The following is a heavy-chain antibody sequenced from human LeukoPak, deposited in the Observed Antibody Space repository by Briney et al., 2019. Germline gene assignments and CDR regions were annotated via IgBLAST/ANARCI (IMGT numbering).Heavy chain of an antibody. CDR3: ARWLSHKGDY. D-gene: IGHD5-12*01. V-gene: IGHV1-18*04. CDR2: ISGGYINDT. CDR1: GYTFTCYY. J-gene: IGHJ4*02. Sequence: GASVKVSCKASGYTFTCYYMHWVRQAPGHGLEWMGWISGGYINDTNYAQKVQERVTMTTDASTRTTYMELRNLRSDDTAVYYCARWLSHKGDYWGQGTLVTVSS.